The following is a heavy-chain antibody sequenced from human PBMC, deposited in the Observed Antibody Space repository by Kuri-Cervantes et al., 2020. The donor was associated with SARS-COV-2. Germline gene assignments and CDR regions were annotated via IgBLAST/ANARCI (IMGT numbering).Heavy chain of an antibody. Sequence: GESLKISCAASGFTFSSYWMSWVRQAPGKGLEWVAVIWWDGSEEYYLDSVKGRFTISKDNSKNMLFLEINNLRVEDAAVYFCARGSYGGNSDFDYWGQGTPVTVSS. CDR1: GFTFSSYW. J-gene: IGHJ4*02. D-gene: IGHD4-23*01. V-gene: IGHV3-33*08. CDR2: IWWDGSEE. CDR3: ARGSYGGNSDFDY.